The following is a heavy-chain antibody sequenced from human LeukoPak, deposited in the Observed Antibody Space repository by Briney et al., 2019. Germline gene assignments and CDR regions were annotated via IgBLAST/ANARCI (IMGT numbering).Heavy chain of an antibody. Sequence: GGSLRLSCAASGFTFSSYSMNWVRRAPGKGLEWVASISSGSRYRYYADSVKGRFTISRDNTKNSLFLQMNSLRAEDTAAYYCARDRDKYYYDSSGYHGQAFDIWGQGTMVTVSS. J-gene: IGHJ3*02. D-gene: IGHD3-22*01. CDR3: ARDRDKYYYDSSGYHGQAFDI. CDR1: GFTFSSYS. CDR2: ISSGSRYR. V-gene: IGHV3-21*01.